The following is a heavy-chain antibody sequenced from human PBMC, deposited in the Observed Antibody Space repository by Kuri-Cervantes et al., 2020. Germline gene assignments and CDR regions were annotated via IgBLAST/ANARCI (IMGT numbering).Heavy chain of an antibody. Sequence: GESLKISCTASGFTFNRHTMTWVRQAPGKGLEWVSSISSSRSYIYYADSVKGRFTISRDNAKNSLYLQMNSLRAEDTAVYYCARDMNYEEWELLLYYWGQGTLVTDSS. V-gene: IGHV3-21*01. CDR2: ISSSRSYI. CDR1: GFTFNRHT. CDR3: ARDMNYEEWELLLYY. D-gene: IGHD1-26*01. J-gene: IGHJ4*02.